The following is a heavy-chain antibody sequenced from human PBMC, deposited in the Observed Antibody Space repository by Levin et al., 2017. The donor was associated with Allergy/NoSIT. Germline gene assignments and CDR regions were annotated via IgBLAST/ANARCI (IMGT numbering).Heavy chain of an antibody. CDR1: GYTFTSYD. CDR3: ARGFRGFLESPGYYGMDV. J-gene: IGHJ6*02. D-gene: IGHD3-3*01. CDR2: MNPNSTNT. V-gene: IGHV1-8*01. Sequence: EASVKVSCKASGYTFTSYDINWVRQATGQGLEWMGWMNPNSTNTGYAQNFQGRVTMTRDTSISTAYMELSSLRSEDTAVYYCARGFRGFLESPGYYGMDVWGQGTTVTVSS.